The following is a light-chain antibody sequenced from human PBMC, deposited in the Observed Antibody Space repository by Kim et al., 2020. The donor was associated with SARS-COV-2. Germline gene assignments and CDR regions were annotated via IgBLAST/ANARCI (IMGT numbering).Light chain of an antibody. CDR1: QRVRSEF. J-gene: IGKJ3*01. CDR2: GAS. V-gene: IGKV3-20*01. CDR3: QQFDNSQFI. Sequence: EIVLTQSPGTLSLSPGERVTLSCRASQRVRSEFLAWYQQKPGQAPRLLIYGASRRATGVPDRFSGSGSGTDFTLTISSLEPEDFAVYYCQQFDNSQFIFGPGTKVDIK.